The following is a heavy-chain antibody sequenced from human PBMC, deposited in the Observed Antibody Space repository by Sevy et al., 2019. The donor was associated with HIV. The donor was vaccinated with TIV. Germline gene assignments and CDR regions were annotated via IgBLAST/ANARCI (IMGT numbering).Heavy chain of an antibody. J-gene: IGHJ4*02. Sequence: ASVKVSCKASGYTFTGYYMHWVQQAPGQGLGWMGWINPDSGGPNYAPKFQGRVTLTRDTSISTAYMELSRLKSDDTAVYYCVRDDRDGYFDYWGQRTLVTVSS. CDR1: GYTFTGYY. V-gene: IGHV1-2*02. CDR3: VRDDRDGYFDY. CDR2: INPDSGGP.